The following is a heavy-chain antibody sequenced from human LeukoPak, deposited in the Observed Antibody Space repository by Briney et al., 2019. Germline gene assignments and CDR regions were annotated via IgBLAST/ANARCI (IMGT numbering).Heavy chain of an antibody. CDR2: VYYNGDT. CDR1: GGSFSKYY. J-gene: IGHJ4*02. Sequence: SETLSLTCTVSGGSFSKYYWSWIRQPPGKGLKCIGDVYYNGDTNYNPSLKSRVTISVDTSKNQFSLKLSSVTAADTAVYYCARGDVDTFDYWGQGTLVTASS. CDR3: ARGDVDTFDY. V-gene: IGHV4-59*12. D-gene: IGHD3-16*01.